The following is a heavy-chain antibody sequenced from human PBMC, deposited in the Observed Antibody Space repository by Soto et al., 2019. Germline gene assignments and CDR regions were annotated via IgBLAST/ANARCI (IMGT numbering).Heavy chain of an antibody. V-gene: IGHV4-34*01. J-gene: IGHJ6*02. CDR1: GGSFSGYY. CDR2: INHSGST. D-gene: IGHD2-2*01. Sequence: SETLSLTCAVYGGSFSGYYWSWIRQPPGKGLEWIGEINHSGSTNYNPSLKSRVTISVDTSKNQFSLKLSSVTAADTAVYYCATNIVVVPATSVDYYYGMDVWGQGTTVTVSS. CDR3: ATNIVVVPATSVDYYYGMDV.